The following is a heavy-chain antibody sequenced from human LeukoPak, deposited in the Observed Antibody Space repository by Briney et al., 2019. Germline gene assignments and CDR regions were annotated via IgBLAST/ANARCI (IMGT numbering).Heavy chain of an antibody. D-gene: IGHD2-15*01. Sequence: SVKVSCKASGGTFSSYAISWVRQAPGQGLEWMGGIIPIFGTANYAQKFQGRVTITADESTSTAYMELSSLRSEDTAVYYCAREGNYCSGGSCYTGRFDYWGQGTLVTVSS. CDR1: GGTFSSYA. V-gene: IGHV1-69*13. CDR2: IIPIFGTA. CDR3: AREGNYCSGGSCYTGRFDY. J-gene: IGHJ4*02.